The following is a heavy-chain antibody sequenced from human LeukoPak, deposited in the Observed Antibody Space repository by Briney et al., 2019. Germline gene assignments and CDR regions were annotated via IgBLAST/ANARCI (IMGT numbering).Heavy chain of an antibody. CDR2: TYYRSKWYY. CDR3: ARGGHFEY. J-gene: IGHJ4*02. D-gene: IGHD6-25*01. V-gene: IGHV6-1*01. Sequence: SQTLSLTCAISGDSVSSDSSAWNWFRQSPSRGLEWLGRTYYRSKWYYDYAVSVKSRITINPDTSKNQFSLLLNSVTSEDTAVYYCARGGHFEYWGQGTLVTVSS. CDR1: GDSVSSDSSA.